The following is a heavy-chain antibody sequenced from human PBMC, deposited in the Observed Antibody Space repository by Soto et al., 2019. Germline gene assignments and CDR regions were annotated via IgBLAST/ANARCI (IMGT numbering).Heavy chain of an antibody. D-gene: IGHD5-18*01. V-gene: IGHV3-30-3*01. Sequence: GGSLRLSCAASGFTFSSYAMHWVRQAPGKGLEWVAVISYDGSNKYYADSVKGRFTISRDNSKNTLYLQMNSLRAEDTAVYYCARDGVHVDTAMATPGHGMDVWGQGTTVTVSS. CDR2: ISYDGSNK. CDR3: ARDGVHVDTAMATPGHGMDV. CDR1: GFTFSSYA. J-gene: IGHJ6*02.